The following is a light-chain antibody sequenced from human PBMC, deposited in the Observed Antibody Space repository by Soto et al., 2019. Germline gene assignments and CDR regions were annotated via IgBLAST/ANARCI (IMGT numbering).Light chain of an antibody. V-gene: IGLV2-23*02. CDR2: EVS. J-gene: IGLJ1*01. CDR1: NSDVGIYDF. CDR3: CAYAATYTYV. Sequence: QSALTQPASVSGTPGQSITISCTGSNSDVGIYDFVSWYQHHPGRAPKLIVSEVSHRPSGVSNRFSGSKSGNTASLTISGLQAEDEAEYYCCAYAATYTYVFGTGTNLTVL.